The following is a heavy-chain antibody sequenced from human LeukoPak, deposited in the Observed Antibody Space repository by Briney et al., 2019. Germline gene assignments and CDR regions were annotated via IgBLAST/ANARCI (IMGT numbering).Heavy chain of an antibody. D-gene: IGHD4-17*01. J-gene: IGHJ4*02. Sequence: GATVKISCKASGGTFSSYAISWVRQAPGQGLEWMGGIIPIFGTANYAQKFQGRVTITTDESTSTAYMELNSLTSEDTAMYYCARVGDGDRYFDYWGQGTLVTVSS. V-gene: IGHV1-69*05. CDR2: IIPIFGTA. CDR1: GGTFSSYA. CDR3: ARVGDGDRYFDY.